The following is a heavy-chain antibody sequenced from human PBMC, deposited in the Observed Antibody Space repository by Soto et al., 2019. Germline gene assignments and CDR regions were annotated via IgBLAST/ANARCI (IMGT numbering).Heavy chain of an antibody. CDR2: VSYDGSLK. J-gene: IGHJ4*02. CDR3: AREIRGAIGPLDY. CDR1: GFTFSAYS. Sequence: QVELVESGGGVVQPGTSLRLSCAASGFTFSAYSINWVRQSPGKGLEWVAVVSYDGSLKFYADSVKGRFAISRDNSMNTVYLQMNSLSHDDTAVYYCAREIRGAIGPLDYWGQGTLVTVSS. D-gene: IGHD2-21*01. V-gene: IGHV3-30*09.